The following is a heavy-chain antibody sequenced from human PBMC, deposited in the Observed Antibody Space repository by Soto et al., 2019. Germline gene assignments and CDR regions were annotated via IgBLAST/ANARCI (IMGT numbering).Heavy chain of an antibody. V-gene: IGHV3-74*01. CDR2: ISSDGTTT. CDR3: GIQDWTNGVGLGGAGTVWGALES. Sequence: EVQLVQSGGGSAQPGESLRLSCSASGFTFRKFWMHWVRQVPGKGPVWVSYISSDGTTTDYADSVKGRFTISRDNGKEGLYLEMGSLRAEDKGVYYCGIQDWTNGVGLGGAGTVWGALESWGQGTLVTVSS. CDR1: GFTFRKFW. J-gene: IGHJ1*01. D-gene: IGHD3-16*01.